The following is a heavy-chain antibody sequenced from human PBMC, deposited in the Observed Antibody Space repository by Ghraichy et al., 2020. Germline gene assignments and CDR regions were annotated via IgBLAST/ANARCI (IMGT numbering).Heavy chain of an antibody. CDR1: GFTFRSSG. CDR3: AKTIARTSGWYFDY. Sequence: GGSLRLSCAASGFTFRSSGIHWVCQAPGKGLEWVAVISYDGSNKYYADSVKGRFTISRDNSKNTLYLQMNSLRAEDTAVYYCAKTIARTSGWYFDYWGQGTLVTVSS. CDR2: ISYDGSNK. D-gene: IGHD6-19*01. J-gene: IGHJ4*02. V-gene: IGHV3-30*18.